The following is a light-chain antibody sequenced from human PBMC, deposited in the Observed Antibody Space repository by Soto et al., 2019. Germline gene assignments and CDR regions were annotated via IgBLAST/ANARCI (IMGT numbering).Light chain of an antibody. V-gene: IGKV3-11*01. CDR2: DAS. CDR3: QQRSNWPPIT. CDR1: QSVSSY. Sequence: EIVLTQSPATLSLSPGERATLSCRASQSVSSYLAWYQQKHGQAPRLLIYDASNRATGIPARFSGSGSGTDFTLTISSLEPEDFAVYYCQQRSNWPPITFGQGTRLESK. J-gene: IGKJ5*01.